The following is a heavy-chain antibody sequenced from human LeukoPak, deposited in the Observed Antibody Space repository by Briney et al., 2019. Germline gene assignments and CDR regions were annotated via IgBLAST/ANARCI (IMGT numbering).Heavy chain of an antibody. Sequence: SVKVSCKASGFTFTSFGFSWVRQAPGQGLEWMGWISAYNGNTNYAQSLQGRVTMTTDASTTTVYMELRSLRSDDTAVYYCARDPAGSTSCFDPWGQGTLVTVSS. D-gene: IGHD2-2*01. CDR2: ISAYNGNT. V-gene: IGHV1-18*01. J-gene: IGHJ5*02. CDR3: ARDPAGSTSCFDP. CDR1: GFTFTSFG.